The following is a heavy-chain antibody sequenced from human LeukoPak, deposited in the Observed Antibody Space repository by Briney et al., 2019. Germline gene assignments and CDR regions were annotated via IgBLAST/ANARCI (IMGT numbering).Heavy chain of an antibody. CDR3: ARVRYSRSARYLDS. D-gene: IGHD6-13*01. Sequence: TPGGSLRLSCAASGFTFSDYYMSWIRQAPGKGLEWVSYISSSGSAIYYADSVKGRFTVSRDNAKNSLYLQMNSLRAEDTAVYYCARVRYSRSARYLDSWGQGTLVTVSS. CDR2: ISSSGSAI. V-gene: IGHV3-11*01. J-gene: IGHJ4*02. CDR1: GFTFSDYY.